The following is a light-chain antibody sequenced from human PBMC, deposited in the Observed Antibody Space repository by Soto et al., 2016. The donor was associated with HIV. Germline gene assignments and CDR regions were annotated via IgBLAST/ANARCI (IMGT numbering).Light chain of an antibody. CDR2: EDT. V-gene: IGLV3-1*01. J-gene: IGLJ2*01. Sequence: SYEVTQPPSVSVSPGQTASITCSGDKLGDKYASWYQQKSGQSPVLVIYEDTKRPSGIPERYSGSNSGNTATLTISGTQAMDEADYYCQAGGDSSTVVFGGGTKLTVL. CDR1: KLGDKY. CDR3: QAGGDSSTVV.